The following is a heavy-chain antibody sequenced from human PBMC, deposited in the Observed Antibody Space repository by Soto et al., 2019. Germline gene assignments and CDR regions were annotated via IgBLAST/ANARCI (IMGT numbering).Heavy chain of an antibody. D-gene: IGHD5-18*01. Sequence: SETLSLTCTVSCGSIRSYYWSWIRQPPGKGLEWIGYIYYSGSTDYNPSLKSRVTMSVDTSKNQFSLKLRSVTAADTAVYYCARDSYNFDDWGQGILVTVSS. CDR3: ARDSYNFDD. J-gene: IGHJ4*02. V-gene: IGHV4-59*01. CDR2: IYYSGST. CDR1: CGSIRSYY.